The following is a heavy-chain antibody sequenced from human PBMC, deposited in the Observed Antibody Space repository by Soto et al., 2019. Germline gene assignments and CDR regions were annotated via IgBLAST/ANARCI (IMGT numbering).Heavy chain of an antibody. Sequence: PSQTLSLTCAISGDSVSSNSAAWNWIRQSPSRGLEWLGRTYYRSKWYNDYAVSVKSRITINPDTSKNQFSLQLNSVTPEDTAVYYCARDNEHLRGWVPTYYYDSSGYYYSGRWFDPWGQGTLVTVSS. CDR2: TYYRSKWYN. V-gene: IGHV6-1*01. CDR3: ARDNEHLRGWVPTYYYDSSGYYYSGRWFDP. D-gene: IGHD3-22*01. CDR1: GDSVSSNSAA. J-gene: IGHJ5*02.